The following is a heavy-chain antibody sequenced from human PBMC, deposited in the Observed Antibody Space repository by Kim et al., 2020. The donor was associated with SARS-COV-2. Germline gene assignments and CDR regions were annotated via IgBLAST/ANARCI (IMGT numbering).Heavy chain of an antibody. CDR3: TTVSGPARGYYGLDV. CDR2: IKSKTGGGTT. Sequence: GGSLRLSCAASAFTFSDAWMSWVRQAPGKGLEWVGTIKSKTGGGTTDFAAPVKGRFTISRDDSKNTLYLQMNSLTTEDTAVYYCTTVSGPARGYYGLDVWGQGTTVTVSS. V-gene: IGHV3-15*01. J-gene: IGHJ6*02. CDR1: AFTFSDAW. D-gene: IGHD3-3*01.